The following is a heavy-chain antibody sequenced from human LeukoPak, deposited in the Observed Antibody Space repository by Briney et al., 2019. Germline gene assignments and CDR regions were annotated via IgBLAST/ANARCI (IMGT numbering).Heavy chain of an antibody. CDR1: GCSITSTNY. V-gene: IGHV4-4*02. CDR3: SRESGPFSPFGH. Sequence: SETLSLTCGVSGCSITSTNYWSWVRQPPGQGLEWIGEISLSGYTGFNPSLRSRVTMSLDEPKNHLSLNLASVTAADTAVYYCSRESGPFSPFGHWGQGILVTVTS. CDR2: ISLSGYT. J-gene: IGHJ4*02. D-gene: IGHD1-26*01.